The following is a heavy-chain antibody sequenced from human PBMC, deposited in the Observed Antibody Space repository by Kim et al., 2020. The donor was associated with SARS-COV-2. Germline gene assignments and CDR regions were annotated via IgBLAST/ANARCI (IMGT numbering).Heavy chain of an antibody. CDR2: ISGSGGST. CDR3: AKTPQAATINGYVDY. D-gene: IGHD5-12*01. J-gene: IGHJ4*02. CDR1: GFTFSSYA. V-gene: IGHV3-23*01. Sequence: GGSLRLSCAASGFTFSSYAMSWARQAPGKGLEWVSAISGSGGSTYYADSVKGRFTISRDNSKNTLYLQMNSLRAEDTAVYYCAKTPQAATINGYVDYWGQGTLVTVSS.